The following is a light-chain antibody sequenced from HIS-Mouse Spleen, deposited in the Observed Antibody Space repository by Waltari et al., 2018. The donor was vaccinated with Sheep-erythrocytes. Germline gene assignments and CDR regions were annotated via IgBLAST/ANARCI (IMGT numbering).Light chain of an antibody. CDR2: AAS. J-gene: IGKJ2*01. CDR3: QQLNSYPHT. CDR1: QGISSY. Sequence: DIQLTQSPSFLSASVGDRFTITCRASQGISSYLAWYQQKPGKDPKILIYAASTLESAVPTRFSGSGSGTEFTLTISSLQPEEFAAYYCQQLNSYPHTFGQGTKLEIK. V-gene: IGKV1-9*01.